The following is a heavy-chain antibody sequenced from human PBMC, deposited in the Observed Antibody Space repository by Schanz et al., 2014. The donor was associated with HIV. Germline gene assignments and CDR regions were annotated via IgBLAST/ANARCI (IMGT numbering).Heavy chain of an antibody. Sequence: EVHLLESGGGLVQPGGSLRLSCAVSGFRFSSHAMTWVRQAPGKGLEWVSGISISGETTYYADSVKGRFTISRDNSKNTLYLQMNSLRVEDTAVYYCANEEVPNDYWGQGTLVTVSS. CDR3: ANEEVPNDY. CDR1: GFRFSSHA. V-gene: IGHV3-23*01. CDR2: ISISGETT. J-gene: IGHJ4*02.